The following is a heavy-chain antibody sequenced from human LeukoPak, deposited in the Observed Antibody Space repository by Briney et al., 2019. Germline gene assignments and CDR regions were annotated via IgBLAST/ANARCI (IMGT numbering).Heavy chain of an antibody. CDR1: GFTFSSYW. D-gene: IGHD3-22*01. CDR2: INSDGSST. V-gene: IGHV3-74*01. CDR3: AIDLYYYASSGLLTNAFDI. Sequence: GGSLRLSCAASGFTFSSYWMHWVRQAPGKGLVWVSRINSDGSSTSYADSVKGRFTISRDNAKNTLYLQMNSLRAEDTTVYYCAIDLYYYASSGLLTNAFDIWGQGTMVTVSS. J-gene: IGHJ3*02.